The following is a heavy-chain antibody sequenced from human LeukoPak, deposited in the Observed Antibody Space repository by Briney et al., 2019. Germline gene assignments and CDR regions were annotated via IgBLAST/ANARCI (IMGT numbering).Heavy chain of an antibody. CDR1: GFIVSAHY. V-gene: IGHV3-74*01. CDR3: ASRKPFDY. CDR2: INSDGSST. Sequence: GGSLRLSCGASGFIVSAHYMSWVRQAPGKGLVWVSRINSDGSSTSYADSVKGRFTISRDNAKNTLYLQMNSLRAEDTAVYYCASRKPFDYWGQGTLVTVSS. J-gene: IGHJ4*02.